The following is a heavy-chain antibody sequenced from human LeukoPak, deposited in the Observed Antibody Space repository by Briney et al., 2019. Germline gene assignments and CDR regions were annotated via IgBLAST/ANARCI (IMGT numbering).Heavy chain of an antibody. V-gene: IGHV3-48*03. D-gene: IGHD3-10*02. Sequence: GGSLRLSCAASEFSVGSNYMTWVRQAPGKGLEWVSYIRSSGSTIYYADSVKGRFTISRDNAKNSLYLQMNSLRAEDTAVYYCAELGITMIGGVWGKGTTVTISS. CDR1: EFSVGSNY. J-gene: IGHJ6*04. CDR2: IRSSGSTI. CDR3: AELGITMIGGV.